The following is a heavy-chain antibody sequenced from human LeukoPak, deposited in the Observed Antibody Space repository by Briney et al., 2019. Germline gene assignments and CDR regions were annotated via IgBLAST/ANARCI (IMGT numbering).Heavy chain of an antibody. D-gene: IGHD4-17*01. V-gene: IGHV3-23*01. J-gene: IGHJ4*02. CDR3: AADYGASQTAY. CDR2: ISGSGGST. Sequence: GGSLRLSCAASGFTFSSYAMSWVRQAPGKGLEWVSAISGSGGSTYYADSVKGRFTISRDNSKNTLYLQMNSLRAEDTAVYYCAADYGASQTAYWGQGTLVTVSS. CDR1: GFTFSSYA.